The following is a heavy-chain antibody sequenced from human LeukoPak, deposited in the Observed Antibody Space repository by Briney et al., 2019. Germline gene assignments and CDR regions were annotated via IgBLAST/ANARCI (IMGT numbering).Heavy chain of an antibody. CDR3: ARGPESGSYFAWFGP. J-gene: IGHJ5*02. CDR2: INHSGST. V-gene: IGHV4-34*01. CDR1: GGSFSGYF. D-gene: IGHD3-10*01. Sequence: SENLSLTCAVYGGSFSGYFWNWIRQPPGKGLEWIGEINHSGSTHYNPSLKSRVTISIDTSKNQISLKLTSVTAADTAVYYCARGPESGSYFAWFGPWGQGTLVTVSS.